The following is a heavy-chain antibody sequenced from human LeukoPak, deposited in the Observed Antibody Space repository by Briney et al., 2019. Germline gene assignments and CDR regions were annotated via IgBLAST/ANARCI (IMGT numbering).Heavy chain of an antibody. V-gene: IGHV1-18*01. CDR2: ISGYNGNT. Sequence: ASVKVSCKASGYTFTRYGISWVRQAPGQGLEWMGWISGYNGNTNYAEKLQGRVTMTTDTSTSTVYMELRSLRSDDTAVYYCAGDSLYYGSGSYLGFGPWGQGTLVTVSS. J-gene: IGHJ5*02. CDR3: AGDSLYYGSGSYLGFGP. CDR1: GYTFTRYG. D-gene: IGHD3-10*01.